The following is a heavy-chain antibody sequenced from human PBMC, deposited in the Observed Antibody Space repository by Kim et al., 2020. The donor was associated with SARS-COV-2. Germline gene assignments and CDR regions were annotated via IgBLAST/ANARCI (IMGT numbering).Heavy chain of an antibody. CDR3: ARDFNYYDSSGYYVFDY. Sequence: GGSLRLSCAASGFTFSSYAMHWVRQAPGKGLEWVAVISYDGSNKYYADSVKGRFTISRDNSKNTLYLQMNSLRAEDTAVYYCARDFNYYDSSGYYVFDYWGQGTLVTVSS. CDR1: GFTFSSYA. D-gene: IGHD3-22*01. V-gene: IGHV3-30-3*01. CDR2: ISYDGSNK. J-gene: IGHJ4*02.